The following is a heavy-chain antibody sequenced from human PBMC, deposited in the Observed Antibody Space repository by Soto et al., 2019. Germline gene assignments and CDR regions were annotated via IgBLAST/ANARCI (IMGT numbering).Heavy chain of an antibody. CDR1: GFTFSSYD. Sequence: GGSLRLSCAASGFTFSSYDMQWVRQAAGKGLEWVSAIGSAGDTYFPDSVKGRFTISRENAKNSLYLQMNSLRAEDTAVYYCATVSILTGYSFDPWGQGILVTVS. V-gene: IGHV3-13*01. CDR3: ATVSILTGYSFDP. D-gene: IGHD3-9*01. CDR2: IGSAGDT. J-gene: IGHJ5*02.